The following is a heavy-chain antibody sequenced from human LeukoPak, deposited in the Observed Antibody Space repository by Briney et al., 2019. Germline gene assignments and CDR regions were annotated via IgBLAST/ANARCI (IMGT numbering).Heavy chain of an antibody. CDR1: GYSISSGYY. V-gene: IGHV4-38-2*01. D-gene: IGHD3-3*01. CDR2: IYHSGST. CDR3: ARHDFWSEPEYYFDY. Sequence: SETLSLTCAVSGYSISSGYYWGWIRQPPGKGLEWSGSIYHSGSTYYNPSLKSRVTISVDTSKNQFSLKLSSVTAADRAVYYCARHDFWSEPEYYFDYWGQGTLVTVSS. J-gene: IGHJ4*02.